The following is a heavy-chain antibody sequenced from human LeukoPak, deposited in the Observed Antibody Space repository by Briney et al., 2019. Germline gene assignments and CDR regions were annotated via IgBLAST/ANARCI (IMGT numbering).Heavy chain of an antibody. CDR2: INPNSGGT. CDR1: GYTFTGYY. D-gene: IGHD3-22*01. CDR3: ARGLVTMISAGVDY. Sequence: GASVKVSCKASGYTFTGYYMHWVRQAPGQGLEWMGWINPNSGGTNYAQKFQGRVTMTRDTSISTAYMELSRLRSDDTAVYYCARGLVTMISAGVDYWGQGTLVTVSS. J-gene: IGHJ4*02. V-gene: IGHV1-2*02.